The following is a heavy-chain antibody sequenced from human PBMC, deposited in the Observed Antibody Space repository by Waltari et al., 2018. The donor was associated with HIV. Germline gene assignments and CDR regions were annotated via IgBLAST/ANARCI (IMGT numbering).Heavy chain of an antibody. Sequence: QVQLKQWGAGVLKPSETLSLTCAVYSESFSGNYWSWIRQPPGKGLEWIGEVNHSGSTNYNPSLKSRVTISIDTSKKQFSLRLTSVTTADTALYYCARMPILGYGSYVFDSWGQGTLVTVSS. CDR2: VNHSGST. CDR3: ARMPILGYGSYVFDS. J-gene: IGHJ4*02. V-gene: IGHV4-34*01. CDR1: SESFSGNY. D-gene: IGHD6-13*01.